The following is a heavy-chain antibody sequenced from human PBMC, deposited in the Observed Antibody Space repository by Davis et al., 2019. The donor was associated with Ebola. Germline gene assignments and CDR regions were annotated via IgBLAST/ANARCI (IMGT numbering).Heavy chain of an antibody. J-gene: IGHJ4*02. D-gene: IGHD2-8*01. CDR2: ISVTGADI. CDR3: AEGGTNNFLRAN. CDR1: GFTFSNYA. V-gene: IGHV3-23*01. Sequence: PGGSLRLSCAASGFTFSNYAMSWVRQAPGGGLEWVAGISVTGADIKYADSVRGRLSITRDDSKNTLYLQMDSLRAEDTAVFYCAEGGTNNFLRANWGQGTLVTVSS.